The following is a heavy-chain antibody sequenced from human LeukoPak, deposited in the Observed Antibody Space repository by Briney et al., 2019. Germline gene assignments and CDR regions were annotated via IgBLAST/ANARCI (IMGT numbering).Heavy chain of an antibody. V-gene: IGHV3-21*01. CDR2: ISSSSSYI. CDR3: ARTGQFGPYFDY. D-gene: IGHD3-10*01. Sequence: GGSLRLSCAASGFTFSSYSMNWVRQAPGKGLEWVSSISSSSSYIYYADSVKGRFTISRDNAKNSLYLQMNSLRAEDTAVYYCARTGQFGPYFDYWGQGTLVTVSS. CDR1: GFTFSSYS. J-gene: IGHJ4*02.